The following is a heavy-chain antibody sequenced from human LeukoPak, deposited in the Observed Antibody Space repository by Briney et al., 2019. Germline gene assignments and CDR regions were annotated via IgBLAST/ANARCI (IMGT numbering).Heavy chain of an antibody. CDR2: VSGNGDYT. CDR1: RFTFSSYA. D-gene: IGHD3-10*01. J-gene: IGHJ4*02. CDR3: ARVLREFFGSGTYVKSLDY. V-gene: IGHV3-23*01. Sequence: GGSLRLSCAASRFTFSSYAMSWVRQAPGKGLEWVSGVSGNGDYTYYADSVKGRFTISRDNSKNTLYLQMNNLRAEDTAVYYCARVLREFFGSGTYVKSLDYWGQGTLVTVSS.